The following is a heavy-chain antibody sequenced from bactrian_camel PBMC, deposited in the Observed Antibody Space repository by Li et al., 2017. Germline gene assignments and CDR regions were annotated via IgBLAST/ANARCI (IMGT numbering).Heavy chain of an antibody. CDR1: RRTYSTYC. Sequence: HEQLVESGGGSVQAGGSLSVSCTVSRRTYSTYCMAWFRQAPGEEREGVAALSLDGSAIYADFVKGRFTISQDSADNTLYLQMNSLKPEDTAMYYCAGMNFCYEYNRETMAAPDEYNYWGQGTQVTVS. V-gene: IGHV3S53*01. J-gene: IGHJ4*01. CDR3: AGMNFCYEYNRETMAAPDEYNY. CDR2: LSLDGSA. D-gene: IGHD4*01.